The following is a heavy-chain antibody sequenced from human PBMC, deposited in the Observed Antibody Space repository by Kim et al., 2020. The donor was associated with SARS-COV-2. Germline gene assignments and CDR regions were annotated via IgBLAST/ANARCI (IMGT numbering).Heavy chain of an antibody. D-gene: IGHD2-15*01. CDR3: ARDRKYSLDY. CDR2: IKEDGTEK. Sequence: GGSLRLSCVASGFSFSTNWMSWVRQAPGKGLEWVAKIKEDGTEKYYVESVEGRFTISRDNAKNSLFLHMNSLSAEDTAVYHCARDRKYSLDYWGQGTLVTVSS. J-gene: IGHJ4*02. CDR1: GFSFSTNW. V-gene: IGHV3-7*01.